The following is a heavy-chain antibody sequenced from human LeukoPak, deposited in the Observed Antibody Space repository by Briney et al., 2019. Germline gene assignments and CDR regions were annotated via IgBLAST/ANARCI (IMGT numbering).Heavy chain of an antibody. D-gene: IGHD5-12*01. CDR1: GYTFIGYY. Sequence: ASVKVSCKASGYTFIGYYMHWVRQAPGQGLEWMGWINPNSGGTNYAQKFQDRVTMTRDTSISTAYMELSRLRSDDTAMYFCARAYTGFEAFDCWGQGTLVTVSS. V-gene: IGHV1-2*02. CDR3: ARAYTGFEAFDC. CDR2: INPNSGGT. J-gene: IGHJ4*02.